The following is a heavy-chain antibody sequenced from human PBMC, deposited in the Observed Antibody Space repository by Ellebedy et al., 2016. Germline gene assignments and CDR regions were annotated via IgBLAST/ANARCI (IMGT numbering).Heavy chain of an antibody. D-gene: IGHD3-9*01. Sequence: SETLSLTXTVSGGSISSSSDYWGWIRQPPGKGLESIGNIYYSGNAYYNPSLKSRVTILVDTSKNQFSLKLTAVTAADTAVYYCARDDHYDTVAGHYFFDYWGQGTLVTVSS. CDR1: GGSISSSSDY. CDR2: IYYSGNA. J-gene: IGHJ4*02. V-gene: IGHV4-39*07. CDR3: ARDDHYDTVAGHYFFDY.